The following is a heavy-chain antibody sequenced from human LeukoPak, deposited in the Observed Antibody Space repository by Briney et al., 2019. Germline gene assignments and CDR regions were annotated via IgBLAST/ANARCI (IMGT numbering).Heavy chain of an antibody. Sequence: SETLSLTCAVSGGSISSSSYYWGWIRQPPGKGLEWIGSIYYSGSTYYNPSLKSRVTISVDTFKNQFSLKLSSVTAADTAVYYCAAPLAYCGGDCYSFGDYWGQGTLVTVSS. J-gene: IGHJ4*02. CDR3: AAPLAYCGGDCYSFGDY. CDR2: IYYSGST. V-gene: IGHV4-39*01. CDR1: GGSISSSSYY. D-gene: IGHD2-21*02.